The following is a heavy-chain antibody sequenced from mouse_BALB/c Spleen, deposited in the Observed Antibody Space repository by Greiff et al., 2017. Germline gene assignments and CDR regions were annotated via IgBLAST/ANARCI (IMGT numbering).Heavy chain of an antibody. CDR3: ARTHYDYDGVAY. CDR2: INPSNGRT. V-gene: IGHV1S81*02. D-gene: IGHD2-4*01. CDR1: GYTFTSYW. Sequence: VQLQQSGAELVKPGASVKLSCKASGYTFTSYWMHWVKQRPGQGLEWIGEINPSNGRTNYNEKFKSKATLTVDKSSSTAYMQLSSLTSEDSAVYYCARTHYDYDGVAYWGQGTLVTVSA. J-gene: IGHJ3*01.